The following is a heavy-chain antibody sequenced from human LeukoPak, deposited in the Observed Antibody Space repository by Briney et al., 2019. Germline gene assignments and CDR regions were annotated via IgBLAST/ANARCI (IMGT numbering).Heavy chain of an antibody. D-gene: IGHD2-2*01. CDR2: ISGDGSYT. CDR1: GFSLSSYA. V-gene: IGHV3-23*01. J-gene: IGHJ3*02. CDR3: AKDRCSSTSCYPMGGGAFDI. Sequence: GGSLRLSCAASGFSLSSYAMSWVRQAPGKGLEWVSVISGDGSYTNHADSVKGRFTMSRDNSKNTLYLQMNSLRAEDTAVYYCAKDRCSSTSCYPMGGGAFDIWGQGTMVTVSS.